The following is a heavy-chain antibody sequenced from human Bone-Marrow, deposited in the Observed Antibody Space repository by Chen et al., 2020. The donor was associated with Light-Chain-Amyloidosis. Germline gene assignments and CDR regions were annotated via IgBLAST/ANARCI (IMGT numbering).Heavy chain of an antibody. Sequence: EVQLVESGGGLVKPGGSLRLSCAASGFTFSTYGLNWVRQAPGKGLGWVSSISSTSSYISYADSVKGRFTISRDNAKTSLYLQINSLRAEDTAVYYCARRGSTGTAVDYWGQGTLVTVSS. CDR3: ARRGSTGTAVDY. J-gene: IGHJ4*02. CDR2: ISSTSSYI. V-gene: IGHV3-21*01. D-gene: IGHD4-4*01. CDR1: GFTFSTYG.